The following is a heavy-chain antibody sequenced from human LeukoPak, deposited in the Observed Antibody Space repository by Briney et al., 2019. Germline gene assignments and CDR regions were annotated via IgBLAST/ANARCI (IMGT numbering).Heavy chain of an antibody. J-gene: IGHJ4*02. CDR3: AREASSSWYANFDY. CDR2: MSNSGST. V-gene: IGHV4-59*02. CDR1: GVSVSSYY. D-gene: IGHD6-13*01. Sequence: SETLSLTCTVSGVSVSSYYWSWIRQPPGKGLEWIAYMSNSGSTNYNPSLKSRVSISGDTSKNQFSLKLSSVTAADTAVYYCAREASSSWYANFDYWGQGTLVTVSS.